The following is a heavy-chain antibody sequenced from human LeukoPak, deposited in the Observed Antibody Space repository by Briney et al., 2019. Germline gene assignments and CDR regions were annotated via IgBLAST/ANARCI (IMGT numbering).Heavy chain of an antibody. Sequence: GGSLRLSCAASGFTVSSNYMSWVRQAPWKGLEWVSVIYSGGSTYYADSVKGRFTISRDNSKNTLYLQMNSLRAEDTAVYYCARDDSYYYGSGSGDYYYYYGMDVWGQGTTVTVSS. V-gene: IGHV3-66*01. CDR1: GFTVSSNY. CDR2: IYSGGST. J-gene: IGHJ6*02. D-gene: IGHD3-10*01. CDR3: ARDDSYYYGSGSGDYYYYYGMDV.